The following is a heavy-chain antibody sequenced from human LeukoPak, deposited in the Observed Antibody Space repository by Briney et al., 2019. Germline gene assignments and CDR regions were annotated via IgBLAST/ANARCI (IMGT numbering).Heavy chain of an antibody. CDR3: ARTYYYDSSGSPANDAFDI. J-gene: IGHJ3*02. V-gene: IGHV1-69*05. CDR1: GGTFTSYA. CDR2: IIPIFGTA. D-gene: IGHD3-22*01. Sequence: GASVTVSFTASGGTFTSYAISWVRQAPGQGLEWMGRIIPIFGTANYAQKFQGRVTITTDESTSTAYMELSSLRSEDTAVYYCARTYYYDSSGSPANDAFDIWGQGTMVTVSS.